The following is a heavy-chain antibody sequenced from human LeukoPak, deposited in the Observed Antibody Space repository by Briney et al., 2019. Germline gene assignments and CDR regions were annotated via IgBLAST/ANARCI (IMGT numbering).Heavy chain of an antibody. CDR3: ATNYDSSGYAATEYFQH. D-gene: IGHD3-22*01. J-gene: IGHJ1*01. Sequence: PSETLSLTCAVYGGSFSGYYWSWIRQPPGKGLEWIGEINHSGSTNYNPSLKSRVTISVDTSKNQFSLKLSSVTAADTAVYYCATNYDSSGYAATEYFQHWGQGTLVTVSS. CDR1: GGSFSGYY. V-gene: IGHV4-34*01. CDR2: INHSGST.